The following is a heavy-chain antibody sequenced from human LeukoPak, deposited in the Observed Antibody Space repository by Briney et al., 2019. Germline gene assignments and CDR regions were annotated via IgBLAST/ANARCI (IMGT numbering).Heavy chain of an antibody. CDR3: ARDRHDYAWGSYRYTDYFDY. CDR1: GGSISSSSYY. CDR2: IYYSGST. Sequence: SETLSLTCTVSGGSISSSSYYWGWIRQPPGKGLEWIGSIYYSGSTYYNPSLKSRVTISVDTSKNQFSLKLSSVTAADTAVYYCARDRHDYAWGSYRYTDYFDYWGQGTLVTVSS. J-gene: IGHJ4*02. D-gene: IGHD3-16*02. V-gene: IGHV4-39*07.